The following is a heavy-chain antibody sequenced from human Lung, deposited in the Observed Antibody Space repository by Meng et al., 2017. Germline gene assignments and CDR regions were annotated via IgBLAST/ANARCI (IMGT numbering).Heavy chain of an antibody. CDR3: ARSPYSSGWPNFDS. D-gene: IGHD6-19*01. Sequence: VHLVQSEAEVREPGASVKVSCKASGYPFTNYGISWVRQAPGQGLEWMGWISVYNVNTNYAQKFQGRVTMTTDTSTSTTYMELRSLRSDDTGVYYCARSPYSSGWPNFDSWGQGTLVTVSS. CDR1: GYPFTNYG. J-gene: IGHJ4*02. V-gene: IGHV1-18*01. CDR2: ISVYNVNT.